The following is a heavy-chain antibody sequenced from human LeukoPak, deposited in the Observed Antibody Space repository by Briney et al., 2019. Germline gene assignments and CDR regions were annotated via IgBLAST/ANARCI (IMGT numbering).Heavy chain of an antibody. J-gene: IGHJ3*02. CDR2: INPNSGGT. V-gene: IGHV1-2*02. CDR1: GYTFTPYY. D-gene: IGHD3-10*01. Sequence: GASVKVSCKASGYTFTPYYMHWVRQAPGQGLEWMGWINPNSGGTKYAQNFQGRVTMTRDTSISTAYMELSSLRSDDTAVYYCARDRGGDAFDIWGQGTMVTVSS. CDR3: ARDRGGDAFDI.